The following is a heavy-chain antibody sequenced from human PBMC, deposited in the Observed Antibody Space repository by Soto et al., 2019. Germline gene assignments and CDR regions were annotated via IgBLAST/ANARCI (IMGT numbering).Heavy chain of an antibody. CDR2: MNSNSGNT. CDR3: ARGLRSRVLVATH. D-gene: IGHD2-8*01. J-gene: IGHJ4*02. V-gene: IGHV1-8*01. CDR1: GDSFTSYD. Sequence: QVQLVQPGAEVKKPGASVKVSCKTSGDSFTSYDINWVRQAPGQGLEWLGRMNSNSGNTGYSDNFQGRVSMTRDTSISTAYLELTNLRSDDTAVYYCARGLRSRVLVATHWGQGTPVTVSS.